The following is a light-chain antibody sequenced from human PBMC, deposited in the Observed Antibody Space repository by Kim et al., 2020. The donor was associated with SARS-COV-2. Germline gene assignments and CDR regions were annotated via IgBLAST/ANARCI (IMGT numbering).Light chain of an antibody. V-gene: IGLV1-44*01. Sequence: ELTQPPSASGTPGQRVTLSCSGSSSNIGSNSVYWYQQLPGTAPKLIIYTNNQRPSGVPDRFSDSKSGTSASLAISGLQSDDEADYYCAAWDDSLNGYVFGTGTKVTVL. CDR2: TNN. CDR3: AAWDDSLNGYV. J-gene: IGLJ1*01. CDR1: SSNIGSNS.